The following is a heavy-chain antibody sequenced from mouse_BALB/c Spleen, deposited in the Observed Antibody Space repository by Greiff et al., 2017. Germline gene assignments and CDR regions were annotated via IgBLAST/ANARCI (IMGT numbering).Heavy chain of an antibody. CDR2: INPDSSTI. CDR3: AREELYGNYGAY. V-gene: IGHV4-1*02. Sequence: EVMLVESGGGLVQPGGSLKLSCAASGFDFSRYWMSWVRQAPGKGLEWIGEINPDSSTINYTPSLKDKFIISRDNAKNTLYLQMSKVRSEDTALYYCAREELYGNYGAYWGQGTLVTVSA. J-gene: IGHJ3*01. CDR1: GFDFSRYW. D-gene: IGHD2-1*01.